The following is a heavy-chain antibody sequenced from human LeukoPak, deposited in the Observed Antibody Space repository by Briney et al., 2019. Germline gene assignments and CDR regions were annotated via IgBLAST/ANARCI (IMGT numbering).Heavy chain of an antibody. CDR3: AKPAKNYDYVWGSYPY. V-gene: IGHV3-23*01. J-gene: IGHJ4*02. CDR2: ISGSGGST. D-gene: IGHD3-16*02. CDR1: GFTFSSYA. Sequence: GGSLRLSCAASGFTFSSYAMGWVRQAPGKGLEWVSAISGSGGSTYYADSVKGRFTISRDNSKNTLYLQMNSLRAEDTAVYYCAKPAKNYDYVWGSYPYWGQGTLVTVSS.